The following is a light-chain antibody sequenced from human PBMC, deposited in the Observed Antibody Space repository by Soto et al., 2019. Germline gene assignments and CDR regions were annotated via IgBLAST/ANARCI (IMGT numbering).Light chain of an antibody. CDR3: AAWDDILNAVV. V-gene: IGLV1-44*01. CDR2: SNN. Sequence: QSVLTQSPSASGTPGQRVTISCSGSSSNIGSNIVNWYQQLPGTAPKLLIYSNNQRPSGVPDRFSGSKSGTSASLAISGLQSEDEADYYCAAWDDILNAVVFGGGTKVTVL. J-gene: IGLJ2*01. CDR1: SSNIGSNI.